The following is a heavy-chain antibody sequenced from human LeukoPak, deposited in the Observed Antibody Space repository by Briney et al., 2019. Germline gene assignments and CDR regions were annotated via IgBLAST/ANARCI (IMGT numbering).Heavy chain of an antibody. Sequence: GASVKVSCKASGGTFSSYAISWVRQAPGQGLEWMGGIIPIFGTANYAQKFQGRVTITADESTSTAYMELSSLRSEDTAVYYCARGRASSTTVDYWGQGTLVTVSS. J-gene: IGHJ4*02. CDR3: ARGRASSTTVDY. V-gene: IGHV1-69*13. D-gene: IGHD4-11*01. CDR1: GGTFSSYA. CDR2: IIPIFGTA.